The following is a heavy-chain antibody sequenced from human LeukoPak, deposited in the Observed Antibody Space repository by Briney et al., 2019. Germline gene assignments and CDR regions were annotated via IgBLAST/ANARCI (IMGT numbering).Heavy chain of an antibody. D-gene: IGHD2-21*02. Sequence: GGSLRLSCAASGFTFSSYSMIWVRQAPGKGLECVSSISSSSSYIYYADSVKGRFTISRDNAKNSLYLQMNSLRAEDTAVYYCARAVVVTTDAFDIWGQGTMVTVSS. CDR3: ARAVVVTTDAFDI. CDR1: GFTFSSYS. CDR2: ISSSSSYI. J-gene: IGHJ3*02. V-gene: IGHV3-21*01.